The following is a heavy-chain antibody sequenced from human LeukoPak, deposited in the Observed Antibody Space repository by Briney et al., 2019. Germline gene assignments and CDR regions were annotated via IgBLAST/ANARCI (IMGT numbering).Heavy chain of an antibody. J-gene: IGHJ3*02. CDR3: ARGLYCSGGSCYWGDAFDI. CDR1: GGSISSGGYY. V-gene: IGHV4-31*03. CDR2: IYYSGST. D-gene: IGHD2-15*01. Sequence: SQTLSLTCTVSGGSISSGGYYWSWIRQHPGKGREWIGYIYYSGSTYYNPSLKSRVTISVDTSKNQFSLKLSSVTAADTAVYYCARGLYCSGGSCYWGDAFDIWGQGTMVTVSS.